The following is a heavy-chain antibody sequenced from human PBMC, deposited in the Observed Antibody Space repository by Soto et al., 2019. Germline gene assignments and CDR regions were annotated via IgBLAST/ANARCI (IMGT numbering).Heavy chain of an antibody. V-gene: IGHV4-61*01. CDR2: IYYTGST. CDR1: GGSVNSDYYY. J-gene: IGHJ4*02. Sequence: QVQLQESGPGLVKPSETLSLTCTVSGGSVNSDYYYWSWIRQPPGKGLEWIGYIYYTGSTKYNPSLESRVIISLDTSRNQFSLKLSSVTAADTAVFYCAREYSNSPEAFDYWGQGDLVTVSS. CDR3: AREYSNSPEAFDY. D-gene: IGHD6-6*01.